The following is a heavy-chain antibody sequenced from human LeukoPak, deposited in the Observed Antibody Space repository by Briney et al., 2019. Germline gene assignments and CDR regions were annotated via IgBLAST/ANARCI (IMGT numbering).Heavy chain of an antibody. CDR2: INWNGGST. D-gene: IGHD3-10*01. CDR1: GFTFSDYY. J-gene: IGHJ4*02. CDR3: ARAMVRGAAFDY. Sequence: GGSLRLSCAASGFTFSDYYMSWIRQAPGKGLEWVSGINWNGGSTGYADSVKGRFTISRDNAKNSLYLQMNSLRAEDTALYYCARAMVRGAAFDYWGQGTLVTVSS. V-gene: IGHV3-20*04.